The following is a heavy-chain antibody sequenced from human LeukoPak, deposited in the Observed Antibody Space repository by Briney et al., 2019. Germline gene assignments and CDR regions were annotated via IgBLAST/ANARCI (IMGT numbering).Heavy chain of an antibody. Sequence: GRSLRLSCAASGFTSSNYAMHWVRQAPGKGLEWVAFISSDESDKYYADSVKGRFTISRDNSKNTLFLQMSSLRAEDTAVYSCARDDYTQYYFDYWGQGTLVTVSS. D-gene: IGHD4-11*01. V-gene: IGHV3-30-3*01. J-gene: IGHJ4*02. CDR1: GFTSSNYA. CDR3: ARDDYTQYYFDY. CDR2: ISSDESDK.